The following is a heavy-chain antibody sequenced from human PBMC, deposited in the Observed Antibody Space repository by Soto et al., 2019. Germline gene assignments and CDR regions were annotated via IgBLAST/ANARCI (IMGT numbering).Heavy chain of an antibody. V-gene: IGHV1-18*01. CDR3: ARGCIAVTTHLCY. J-gene: IGHJ4*02. Sequence: SVKVSCKASGYTFNTYGITWVRQAPGQGLEWMGWINPYNGNTKFAQKLQDRVTMTTATSTSTAYMELASLRSDDTAVYYCARGCIAVTTHLCYWGQGTLVTVSS. D-gene: IGHD4-17*01. CDR1: GYTFNTYG. CDR2: INPYNGNT.